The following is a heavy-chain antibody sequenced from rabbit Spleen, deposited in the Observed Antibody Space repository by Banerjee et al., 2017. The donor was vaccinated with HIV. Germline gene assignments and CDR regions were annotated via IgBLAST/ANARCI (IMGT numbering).Heavy chain of an antibody. CDR1: GFDFSSYG. Sequence: QEQLVESGGGLVQPGGSLKLSCKASGFDFSSYGINWVRQAPGKGLEWIGIIGTAEGSTYSASWVNGRFTISSDNAQNTVFLQMASLTAADTAPYCCVRAVGGRDWAIGLWGQGTLVTVS. V-gene: IGHV1S47*01. D-gene: IGHD4-1*01. J-gene: IGHJ4*01. CDR3: VRAVGGRDWAIGL. CDR2: IGTAEGST.